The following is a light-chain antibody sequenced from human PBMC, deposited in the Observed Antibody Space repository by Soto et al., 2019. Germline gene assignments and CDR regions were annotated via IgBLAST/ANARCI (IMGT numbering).Light chain of an antibody. J-gene: IGKJ4*01. Sequence: DIQMTQSPSTLSASVGDRVTITCRASQSIYSWLAWYQQKPGQAPNLLISQASSLQSGVPSRFSGSGSGTEFTLTITSLQPDDFATYYCQQYNAYPLTFGGGTKVAIK. V-gene: IGKV1-5*03. CDR3: QQYNAYPLT. CDR2: QAS. CDR1: QSIYSW.